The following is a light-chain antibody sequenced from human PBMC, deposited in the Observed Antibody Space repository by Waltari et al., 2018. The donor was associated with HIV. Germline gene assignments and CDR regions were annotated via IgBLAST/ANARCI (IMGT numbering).Light chain of an antibody. Sequence: QSVLTQPPSVSGTPGQRVTISCSGSSSNVGSNTINWYQQLPGTAPKLLIYSDNQRPSGVPDRFSGSKSGTSASLAISGLQSADEADYYCAAWDDSLNGPVFGGGTTQTVL. CDR1: SSNVGSNT. CDR3: AAWDDSLNGPV. J-gene: IGLJ3*02. CDR2: SDN. V-gene: IGLV1-44*01.